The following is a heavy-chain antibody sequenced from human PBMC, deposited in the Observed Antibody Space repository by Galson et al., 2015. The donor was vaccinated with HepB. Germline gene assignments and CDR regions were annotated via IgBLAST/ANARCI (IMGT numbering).Heavy chain of an antibody. Sequence: TLSLTCAVSGGSISSGGYSWSWIRQPPGKGLEWIGYIYYSGSTYYNPSLKSRVTISVDTSKNQFSLKLSSVTAADTAVYYCARGTIGRDGYNGLDYWGQGTLVTVSS. CDR3: ARGTIGRDGYNGLDY. CDR2: IYYSGST. CDR1: GGSISSGGYS. V-gene: IGHV4-30-4*07. D-gene: IGHD5-24*01. J-gene: IGHJ4*02.